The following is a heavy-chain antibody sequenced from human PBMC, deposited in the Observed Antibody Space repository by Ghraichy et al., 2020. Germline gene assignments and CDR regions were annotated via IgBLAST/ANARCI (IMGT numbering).Heavy chain of an antibody. V-gene: IGHV3-48*03. J-gene: IGHJ4*02. D-gene: IGHD3-10*01. CDR2: ISGGGSTI. Sequence: GGSLRLSCAASGFSFGSYEMNWVRQAPGKGLEWISYISGGGSTIYYADSVKGRFTISRDNAKNSLYLQMNSLRVEDTAVYYCVRDQYYGSGTYDYWGQGTLVIVSS. CDR3: VRDQYYGSGTYDY. CDR1: GFSFGSYE.